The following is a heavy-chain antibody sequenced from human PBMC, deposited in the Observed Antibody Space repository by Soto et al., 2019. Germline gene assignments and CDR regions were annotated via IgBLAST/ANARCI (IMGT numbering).Heavy chain of an antibody. CDR3: ARYGVSPVPADYYGSGTPQYYYYYYGMDV. CDR2: INSDGSST. Sequence: GGSLRLSCAASGFTFSSYWMHWVRQAPGKGLVWVSRINSDGSSTSYADSVKGRFTISRDNAKNTLYLQMNSLRAEDTAVYYCARYGVSPVPADYYGSGTPQYYYYYYGMDVWGQGTTVTVSS. CDR1: GFTFSSYW. D-gene: IGHD3-10*01. V-gene: IGHV3-74*01. J-gene: IGHJ6*02.